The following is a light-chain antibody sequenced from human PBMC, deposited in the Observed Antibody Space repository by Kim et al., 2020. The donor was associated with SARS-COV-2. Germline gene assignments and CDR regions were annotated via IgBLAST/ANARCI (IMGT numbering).Light chain of an antibody. CDR2: STN. CDR1: SGSVSISHY. Sequence: QTVVTQEPSFSVSPGGTVTLTCGLNSGSVSISHYPSWYQQTPGQPPRTLIYSTNTRSSGVPDRFSGSILGNKAALTITGAQPDDESDYYCVLHMGRGSWVFGGGTQLTVL. V-gene: IGLV8-61*01. J-gene: IGLJ3*02. CDR3: VLHMGRGSWV.